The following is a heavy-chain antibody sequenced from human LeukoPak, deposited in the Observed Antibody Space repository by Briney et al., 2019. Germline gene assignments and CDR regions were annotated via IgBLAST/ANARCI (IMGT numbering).Heavy chain of an antibody. Sequence: PGGSLRLSCAASGFTFSSHEMNWLRQAPGKGLEWVSYISSSGSTTKYADSVKGRFTISRDNAKNSLYLQMDSLRAEDTAVYYCCGASFNIWGQGTLVAVSS. V-gene: IGHV3-48*03. J-gene: IGHJ4*02. CDR3: CGASFNI. D-gene: IGHD2-21*01. CDR2: ISSSGSTT. CDR1: GFTFSSHE.